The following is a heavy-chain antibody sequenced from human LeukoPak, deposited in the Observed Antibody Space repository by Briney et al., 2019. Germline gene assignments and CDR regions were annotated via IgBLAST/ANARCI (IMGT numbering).Heavy chain of an antibody. D-gene: IGHD6-19*01. Sequence: GGSLRLPCAASGFTFSSYGMHWVRQAPGKGLEWVAVISYDGSNKYYADSVKGRFTISRDNSKNTLYLQMNSLRAEDTAVYYCAKDLGWNGWANWFDPWGQGTLVTVSS. CDR2: ISYDGSNK. CDR1: GFTFSSYG. J-gene: IGHJ5*02. CDR3: AKDLGWNGWANWFDP. V-gene: IGHV3-30*18.